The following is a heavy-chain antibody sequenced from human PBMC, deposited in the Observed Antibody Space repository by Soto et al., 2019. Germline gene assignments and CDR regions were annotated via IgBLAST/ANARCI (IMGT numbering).Heavy chain of an antibody. CDR3: ARGVGSGTYYNQYNWFDP. CDR1: GYTFTNYG. CDR2: ISTYNGNT. J-gene: IGHJ5*02. V-gene: IGHV1-18*01. D-gene: IGHD3-10*01. Sequence: QVQLVQSGAEVKKPGASVKVSCKASGYTFTNYGISWVRQAPGQGLEWMGWISTYNGNTNHAQKLQGRVTMTTDTSTSTAYMELRSLRSDDTAVYYCARGVGSGTYYNQYNWFDPWGQGTLVTVSS.